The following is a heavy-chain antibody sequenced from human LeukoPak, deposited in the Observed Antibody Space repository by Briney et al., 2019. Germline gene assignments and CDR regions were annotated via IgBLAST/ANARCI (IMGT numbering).Heavy chain of an antibody. CDR3: ARDLRRRVTAIGYGPREYYYYMDV. D-gene: IGHD2-21*02. Sequence: SETLSLTRTVSGGSISSYSWSWIRQPAVKGLEWIGRMYTSGSTKYNPSLKSRVTMSVDTSKNQFSLKLSSVTAADTAVYYCARDLRRRVTAIGYGPREYYYYMDVWGKGTTVTISS. V-gene: IGHV4-4*07. CDR2: MYTSGST. CDR1: GGSISSYS. J-gene: IGHJ6*03.